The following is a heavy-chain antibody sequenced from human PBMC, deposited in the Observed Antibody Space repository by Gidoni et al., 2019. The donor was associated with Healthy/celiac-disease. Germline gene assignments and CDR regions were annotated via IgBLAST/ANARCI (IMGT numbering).Heavy chain of an antibody. CDR3: AKGRGYCSSTSCYSGAFDI. CDR1: GFTFSSYA. D-gene: IGHD2-2*01. Sequence: EVQLLESGGGLVQPGGSLRLSCAASGFTFSSYAMSWVRQAPGKGLEWVSAISGSGGSTCYADSVKGRFTISRDNSKNTLYLQMNSLRAEDTAVYYCAKGRGYCSSTSCYSGAFDIWGQGTMVTVSS. V-gene: IGHV3-23*01. CDR2: ISGSGGST. J-gene: IGHJ3*02.